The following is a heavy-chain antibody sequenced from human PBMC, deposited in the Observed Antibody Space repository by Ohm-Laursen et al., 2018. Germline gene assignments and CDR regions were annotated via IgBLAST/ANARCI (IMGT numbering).Heavy chain of an antibody. CDR3: ARIESDSGGYWYFGMDV. J-gene: IGHJ6*02. D-gene: IGHD3-22*01. V-gene: IGHV4-38-2*01. Sequence: SDTLSLTCAVSGYPISSGYYWGWIRQPPGRGPEWIGSLYHSGSSFYKPSLKSRVTISVDTSKNQFSLKLSSVTAADTALYYCARIESDSGGYWYFGMDVWGQGTTVTVSS. CDR1: GYPISSGYY. CDR2: LYHSGSS.